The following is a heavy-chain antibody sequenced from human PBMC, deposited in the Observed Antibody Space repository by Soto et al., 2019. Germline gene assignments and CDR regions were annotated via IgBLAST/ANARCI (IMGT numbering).Heavy chain of an antibody. V-gene: IGHV3-7*03. CDR1: GFSFSSYW. CDR3: AREGKSSGWYFDY. D-gene: IGHD6-19*01. J-gene: IGHJ4*02. Sequence: HPGGSLRLSCAASGFSFSSYWMSWVRQAPGKGLEWVANIKQDESEIYYVDSVRGRFTISRDNAKNSLYLQMNSLRAEDTAVYYCAREGKSSGWYFDYWGQGSPVTVS. CDR2: IKQDESEI.